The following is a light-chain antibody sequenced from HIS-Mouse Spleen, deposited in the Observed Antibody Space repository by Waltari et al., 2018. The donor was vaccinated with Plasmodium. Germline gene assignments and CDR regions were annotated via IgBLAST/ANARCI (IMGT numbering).Light chain of an antibody. Sequence: QSALTQPASVSGSPGQSITLSCTGTSSDVGGYNYVSWYQQHPGKAPKRMIYDVSDRPSVVSIRVSGAKTGNTASLTISGLQAADEADYYCSSYTSSSTHVVFGGGTKLTVL. CDR2: DVS. CDR3: SSYTSSSTHVV. J-gene: IGLJ2*01. CDR1: SSDVGGYNY. V-gene: IGLV2-14*03.